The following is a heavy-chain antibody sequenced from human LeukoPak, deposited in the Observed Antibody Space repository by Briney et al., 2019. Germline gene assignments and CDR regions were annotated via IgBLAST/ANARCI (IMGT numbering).Heavy chain of an antibody. CDR1: GFTFGDYA. CDR3: TRDSVSTIFGVVIQWFDP. V-gene: IGHV3-49*03. D-gene: IGHD3-3*01. J-gene: IGHJ5*02. CDR2: IRSKAYGGTT. Sequence: PGRSLRLSCTASGFTFGDYAMSWFRQAPGKGLEWVGFIRSKAYGGTTEYAASVEGRFTISRDDSKSIAYLQMNSLKTEDTAVYYCTRDSVSTIFGVVIQWFDPWGQGTLVTVSS.